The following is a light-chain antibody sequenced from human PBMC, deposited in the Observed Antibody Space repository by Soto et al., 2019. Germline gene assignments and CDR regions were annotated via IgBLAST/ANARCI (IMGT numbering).Light chain of an antibody. Sequence: QSVLTQPPSASGSPGQSVTISCTGTSSDVGGYNYVSWYQQHPGKAPKLMIYEVSERPSGVPDRFSGSKSSNTASLTVSGLQAEDEADYYCSSYAGSNNFVLGNGTKVT. CDR2: EVS. CDR3: SSYAGSNNFV. J-gene: IGLJ1*01. V-gene: IGLV2-8*01. CDR1: SSDVGGYNY.